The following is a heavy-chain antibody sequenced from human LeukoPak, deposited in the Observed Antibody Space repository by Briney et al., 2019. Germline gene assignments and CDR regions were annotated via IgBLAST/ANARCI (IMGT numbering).Heavy chain of an antibody. D-gene: IGHD3-22*01. CDR1: GFTFSSYG. CDR2: IRYDGSNK. J-gene: IGHJ4*02. V-gene: IGHV3-30*02. CDR3: AKWSSVLHYYDSSLHFDY. Sequence: GGSLRLSCAASGFTFSSYGMHWVRQAPGKGLEWVAFIRYDGSNKYYADSVKGRFTISRDNSKNTLYLQMNSLRAEDTARYYCAKWSSVLHYYDSSLHFDYWGQGTLVTVSS.